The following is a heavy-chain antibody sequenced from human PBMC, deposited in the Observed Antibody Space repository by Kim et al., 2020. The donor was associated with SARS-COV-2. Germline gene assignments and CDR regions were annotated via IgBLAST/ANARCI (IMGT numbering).Heavy chain of an antibody. D-gene: IGHD5-12*01. J-gene: IGHJ4*02. V-gene: IGHV4-4*07. CDR3: ARNIAAIDY. CDR2: ST. Sequence: STNYNPSLTRRVTMSVDTSKNQFSLKLSSVTAAEPAVYSCARNIAAIDYWGQGTLVAVSS.